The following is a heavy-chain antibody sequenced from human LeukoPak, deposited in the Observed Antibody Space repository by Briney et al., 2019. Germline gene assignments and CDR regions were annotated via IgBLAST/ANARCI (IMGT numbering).Heavy chain of an antibody. CDR3: ASLGEIAGTAMAQSFDY. CDR2: IISILGIA. D-gene: IGHD5-18*01. V-gene: IGHV1-69*02. CDR1: GGTFSSYT. Sequence: SVKVFCKASGGTFSSYTISWVRQAPGQGLEWMGRIISILGIANYAQKFQGRVTITGDKSTSTAYMELSSLRSEDTAVYYCASLGEIAGTAMAQSFDYWGQGTLVTVSS. J-gene: IGHJ4*02.